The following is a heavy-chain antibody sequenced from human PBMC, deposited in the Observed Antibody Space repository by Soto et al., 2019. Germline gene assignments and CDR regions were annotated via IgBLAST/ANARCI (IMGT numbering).Heavy chain of an antibody. V-gene: IGHV4-59*02. D-gene: IGHD3-3*01. J-gene: IGHJ4*02. CDR1: GGSVSSYY. Sequence: QVQLQESGPGLVKPSETLSLTCTVSGGSVSSYYWSWIRQPPGKGLEWIGYISYSGSTNYNPSLKSRVTISVATSKNQFSLKLSSVTAADTAVYYCASGGQGYDFWSGYSYEAYSDYWGQGTLVTVSS. CDR3: ASGGQGYDFWSGYSYEAYSDY. CDR2: ISYSGST.